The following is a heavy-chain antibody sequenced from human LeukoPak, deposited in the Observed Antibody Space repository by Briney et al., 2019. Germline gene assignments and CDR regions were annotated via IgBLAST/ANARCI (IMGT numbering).Heavy chain of an antibody. CDR3: ARCGRNNRGYYYMED. V-gene: IGHV4-59*01. Sequence: SATLSLTCTVSGGSISGYSWSWIRQPPGKGLEWIGYTHYSGSSNYNPSLKSRVTISVDTSKNQFSLKVSSVTAADTAVYYCARCGRNNRGYYYMEDWGKGTTVTVSS. CDR2: THYSGSS. J-gene: IGHJ6*03. D-gene: IGHD2/OR15-2a*01. CDR1: GGSISGYS.